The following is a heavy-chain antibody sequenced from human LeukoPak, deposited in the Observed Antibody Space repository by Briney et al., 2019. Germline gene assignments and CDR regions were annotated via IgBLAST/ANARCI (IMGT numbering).Heavy chain of an antibody. D-gene: IGHD3-10*01. CDR3: ARVPSMVRGVRVGLYYMDV. CDR1: GYTFTSYD. CDR2: MNPNSGNT. V-gene: IGHV1-8*03. J-gene: IGHJ6*03. Sequence: GASVKVSCKASGYTFTSYDINWVRQATGQGLEWMGWMNPNSGNTGYAQKFQGRVTITRNTSISTAYMELSSLRSEDTAVYYCARVPSMVRGVRVGLYYMDVWGKGTTVTVSS.